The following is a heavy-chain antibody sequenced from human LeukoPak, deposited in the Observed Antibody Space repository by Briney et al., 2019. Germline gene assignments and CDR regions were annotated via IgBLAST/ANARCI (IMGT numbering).Heavy chain of an antibody. CDR3: ARGDGSGSYYNVGFDY. CDR1: VGSFSGYY. J-gene: IGHJ4*02. D-gene: IGHD3-10*01. CDR2: IHHSGST. Sequence: SETLSLTCAVYVGSFSGYYWSWIRQPPGKGLEWIGEIHHSGSTNYNPSLKSRVTISVDTSKNQFSLKLSSVTAADTAVYYCARGDGSGSYYNVGFDYWGQGTLVTVSS. V-gene: IGHV4-34*01.